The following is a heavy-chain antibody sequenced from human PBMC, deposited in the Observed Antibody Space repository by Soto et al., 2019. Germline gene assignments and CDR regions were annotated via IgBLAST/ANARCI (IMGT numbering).Heavy chain of an antibody. V-gene: IGHV3-23*01. D-gene: IGHD2-8*01. Sequence: GESLKISCAASGFTFSSYAMTWVRQAPGKGLEWVSGLSDSGGSIYYADSVKGRFTISRDNSMNTLYLQMNTLRAEDTAVYYCAKVSSAWYAGLFDLWGQGTLVTVSS. CDR3: AKVSSAWYAGLFDL. J-gene: IGHJ5*02. CDR2: LSDSGGSI. CDR1: GFTFSSYA.